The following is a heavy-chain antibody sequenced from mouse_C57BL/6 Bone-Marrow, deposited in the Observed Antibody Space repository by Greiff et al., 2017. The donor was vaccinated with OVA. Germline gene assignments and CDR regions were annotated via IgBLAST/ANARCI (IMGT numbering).Heavy chain of an antibody. D-gene: IGHD2-4*01. V-gene: IGHV5-15*01. CDR3: ARRDDDYDEAWFAY. CDR2: ISNLAYSI. CDR1: GFTFSDYG. Sequence: EVKLMESGGGLVQPGGSLKLSCAASGFTFSDYGMAWVRQAPRKGPEWVAFISNLAYSIYYAATVTGRFTISRENAKNTLYLEMSSLRSEDTAMYYCARRDDDYDEAWFAYWGQGTLVTVSA. J-gene: IGHJ3*01.